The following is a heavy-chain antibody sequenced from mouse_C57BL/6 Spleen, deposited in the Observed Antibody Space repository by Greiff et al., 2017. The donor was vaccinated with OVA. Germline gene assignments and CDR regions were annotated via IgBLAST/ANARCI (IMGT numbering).Heavy chain of an antibody. V-gene: IGHV1-26*01. J-gene: IGHJ1*03. CDR3: AYGSRDWYFDV. CDR1: GYTFTDYY. Sequence: EVQLQQSGPELVKPGASVKISCKASGYTFTDYYMNWVKQSHGKSLEWIGDINPNNGGTSYNQKFKGKATLTVDKSSSTAYMELRSLTSEDSAVYYCAYGSRDWYFDVWGTGTTVTVSS. D-gene: IGHD1-1*01. CDR2: INPNNGGT.